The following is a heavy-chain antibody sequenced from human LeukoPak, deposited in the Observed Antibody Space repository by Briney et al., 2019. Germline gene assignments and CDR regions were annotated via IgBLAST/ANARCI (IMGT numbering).Heavy chain of an antibody. D-gene: IGHD2-2*02. V-gene: IGHV4-38-2*02. J-gene: IGHJ5*02. Sequence: SETLSLTCRVSGYSISSGYYWGWIRQPPAKGLQWIGNLYHSGSTYYNPSLRSRATISGDTSKNQFSLSLSSVTAADTAVYYCARECSSTTCYTRSFDPWGQGTLVTVSS. CDR3: ARECSSTTCYTRSFDP. CDR1: GYSISSGYY. CDR2: LYHSGST.